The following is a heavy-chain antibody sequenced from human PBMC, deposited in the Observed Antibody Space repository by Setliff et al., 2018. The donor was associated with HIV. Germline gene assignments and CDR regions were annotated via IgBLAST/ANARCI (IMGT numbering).Heavy chain of an antibody. CDR1: GGSFSGYY. CDR2: INDNGST. J-gene: IGHJ6*02. Sequence: SETLSLTCAVYGGSFSGYYWSWIRQPPGKGLEWIGEINDNGSTNYNPSLKSRVTISVDTSKNQFSLKLSSVTAADTAVYCCGTAMYYYYGLDVWGQGIRVTVSS. D-gene: IGHD2-2*01. CDR3: GTAMYYYYGLDV. V-gene: IGHV4-34*01.